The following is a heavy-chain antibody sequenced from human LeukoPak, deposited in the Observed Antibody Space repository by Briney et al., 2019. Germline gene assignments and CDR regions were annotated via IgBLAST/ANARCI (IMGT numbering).Heavy chain of an antibody. CDR2: IIPILGIA. CDR1: GGTLSSYA. V-gene: IGHV1-69*04. J-gene: IGHJ4*02. D-gene: IGHD3-9*01. Sequence: SVTVSCKASGGTLSSYAISWVRQAPGQGREWMGRIIPILGIANYAQKFQGRVTITADKATSTAYMELSSLRSEDTAVYYCAREAGDILTGYYDLGDYFDYWGQGTLVTVSS. CDR3: AREAGDILTGYYDLGDYFDY.